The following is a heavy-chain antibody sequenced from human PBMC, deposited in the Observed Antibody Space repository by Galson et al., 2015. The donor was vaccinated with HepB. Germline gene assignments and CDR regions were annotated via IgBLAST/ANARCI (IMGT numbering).Heavy chain of an antibody. Sequence: CAISGDSVSSNSAAWNWIRQSPSRGLEWLGRTYYRSKWYNDYAVSVKSRITINPDTSKNQFSLQLNSVTPEDTAVYYCARSTSVGGSGAFDIWGQGTMVTVSS. CDR2: TYYRSKWYN. J-gene: IGHJ3*02. D-gene: IGHD1-26*01. CDR1: GDSVSSNSAA. V-gene: IGHV6-1*01. CDR3: ARSTSVGGSGAFDI.